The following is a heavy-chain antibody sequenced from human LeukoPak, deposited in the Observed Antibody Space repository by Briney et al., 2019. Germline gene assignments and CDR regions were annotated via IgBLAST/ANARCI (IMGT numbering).Heavy chain of an antibody. CDR2: IYYSGST. CDR3: ARGRLARSPYFDY. Sequence: PSETLSLTCTVSGGSFSSYYWSWIRQPPGKGLEWIGYIYYSGSTDYNPSLESRVTISVETSKNQFSLNLSSVTAADTAVYYCARGRLARSPYFDYWGQGTLVTVSS. D-gene: IGHD6-19*01. V-gene: IGHV4-59*01. J-gene: IGHJ4*02. CDR1: GGSFSSYY.